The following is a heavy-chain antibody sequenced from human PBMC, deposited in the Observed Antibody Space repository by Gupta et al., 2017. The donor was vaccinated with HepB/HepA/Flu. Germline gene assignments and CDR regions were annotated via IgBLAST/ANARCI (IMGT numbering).Heavy chain of an antibody. Sequence: QVQLVESGGGLGKPGGSLRLPCVASGFTFSDYYMSWIRQAPGKGLEWVSSIRGSGTTYYADSMKGRFTISRDNAQNSLYLQMDSLRADDTAVYYCGRGTTKYYFDYWGQGTPVTVSS. CDR2: IRGSGTT. V-gene: IGHV3-11*01. CDR3: GRGTTKYYFDY. D-gene: IGHD2/OR15-2a*01. CDR1: GFTFSDYY. J-gene: IGHJ4*02.